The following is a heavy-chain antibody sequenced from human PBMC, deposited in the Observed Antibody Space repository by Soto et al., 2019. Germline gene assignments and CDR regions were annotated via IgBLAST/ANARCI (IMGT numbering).Heavy chain of an antibody. CDR2: ISSSSYI. CDR1: GFTFSSCS. V-gene: IGHV3-21*01. D-gene: IGHD6-25*01. CDR3: ARDLRIAAGWFDP. J-gene: IGHJ5*02. Sequence: GGSLRLSCAASGFTFSSCSMNWVRQAPGKGLEWVSSISSSSYIYYADSVKGRFTISRGNAKNSLYLQMNSLRAEDTAVYYCARDLRIAAGWFDPWGQGTLVTVSS.